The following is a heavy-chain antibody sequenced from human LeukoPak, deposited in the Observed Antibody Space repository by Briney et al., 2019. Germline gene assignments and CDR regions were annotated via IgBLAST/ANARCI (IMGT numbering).Heavy chain of an antibody. CDR1: GGSISSYY. V-gene: IGHV4-59*08. Sequence: SETLSLTCTVSGGSISSYYWSWIRQPPGKGLEWIGYIYYSGSTNYNPSLKSRVTISVDTSKNQFSLKLSSVTAADTAVYYCARARGAAAGTAYYYYMDVWGKGTTVTISS. D-gene: IGHD6-13*01. CDR3: ARARGAAAGTAYYYYMDV. CDR2: IYYSGST. J-gene: IGHJ6*03.